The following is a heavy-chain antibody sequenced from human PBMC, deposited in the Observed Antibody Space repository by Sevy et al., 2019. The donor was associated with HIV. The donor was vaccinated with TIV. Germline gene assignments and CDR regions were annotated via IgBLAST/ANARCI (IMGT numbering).Heavy chain of an antibody. J-gene: IGHJ4*02. Sequence: GGALRRSCAASGFPVSSNYMSWVRQAPGKGLEWVSVIYSDGSTYHVDSVKGRFTIYRDNSKNTLYLQMNSLRVEDTSVHYWARGKSGYGYGLDYWGQGTLVTVPS. CDR2: IYSDGST. CDR3: ARGKSGYGYGLDY. D-gene: IGHD5-18*01. CDR1: GFPVSSNY. V-gene: IGHV3-66*01.